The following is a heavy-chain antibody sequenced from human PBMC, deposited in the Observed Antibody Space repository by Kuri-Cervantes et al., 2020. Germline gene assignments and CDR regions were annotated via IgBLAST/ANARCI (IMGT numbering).Heavy chain of an antibody. Sequence: SETLSLTCAVSGYFISSGYYWGWIRQPPGKGLEWIGSIYHSGSTYYNPSLKSRVTISVDTSKNQFSLKLSSVTAADTAVYYCARLEGSYYYDSSGYYLPRYWYFDLWGRGTLVTVSS. CDR3: ARLEGSYYYDSSGYYLPRYWYFDL. CDR2: IYHSGST. D-gene: IGHD3-22*01. V-gene: IGHV4-38-2*01. CDR1: GYFISSGYY. J-gene: IGHJ2*01.